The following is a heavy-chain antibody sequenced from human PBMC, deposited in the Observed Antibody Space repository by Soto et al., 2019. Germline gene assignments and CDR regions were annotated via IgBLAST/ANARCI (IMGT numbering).Heavy chain of an antibody. J-gene: IGHJ4*02. D-gene: IGHD3-3*01. CDR1: RFTFSSYW. Sequence: GGSLRLSCAASRFTFSSYWMSWVRQAPGKGLEWVANIKQDGSEKYYVDSVKGRFTISRDNAKNSLYLQMNSLRAEDTAVYYCARGEGKRFQLDYWGQGTLVTVSS. CDR2: IKQDGSEK. V-gene: IGHV3-7*05. CDR3: ARGEGKRFQLDY.